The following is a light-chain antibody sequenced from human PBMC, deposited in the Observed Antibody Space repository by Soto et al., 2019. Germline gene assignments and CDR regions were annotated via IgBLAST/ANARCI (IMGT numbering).Light chain of an antibody. J-gene: IGKJ5*01. CDR2: DVS. CDR1: QSVSNS. V-gene: IGKV3-11*01. Sequence: EIVLTQSPATLSLSPGERVTLSCRASQSVSNSLAWYQQKPGQPPRLLIYDVSNRATGIPARFSGSGSGTEFTLTITSLEPEDFAVYFCHQRYNWPRVPFGQGTRLEIX. CDR3: HQRYNWPRVP.